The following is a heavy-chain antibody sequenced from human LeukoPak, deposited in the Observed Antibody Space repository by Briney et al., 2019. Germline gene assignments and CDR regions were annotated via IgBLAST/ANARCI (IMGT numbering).Heavy chain of an antibody. Sequence: SQTLSLTCTVSGDSISSGDYYWSWIRQPAGKGLEWIGRISSSGSTNYNPSLKSRVTISVDTSKNQFSLELNSVTPVDTAVYYCARGGNYWPQWWFDPWGRGTLVSVSS. J-gene: IGHJ5*02. V-gene: IGHV4-61*02. CDR1: GDSISSGDYY. D-gene: IGHD1-26*01. CDR2: ISSSGST. CDR3: ARGGNYWPQWWFDP.